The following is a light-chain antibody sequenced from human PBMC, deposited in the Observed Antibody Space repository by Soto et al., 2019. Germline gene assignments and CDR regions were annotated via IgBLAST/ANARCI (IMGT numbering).Light chain of an antibody. CDR1: QSISSY. CDR3: QQSYSTPPFT. J-gene: IGKJ3*01. V-gene: IGKV1-39*01. CDR2: AAS. Sequence: DIPMTQSPSSLSASVGDRVIITCRASQSISSYLNWYQQKPGKAPKLLIYAASSLQSGVPSRFSGSRSGTDFTLTISSLQPEDFATYYCQQSYSTPPFTFGPGTKVDI.